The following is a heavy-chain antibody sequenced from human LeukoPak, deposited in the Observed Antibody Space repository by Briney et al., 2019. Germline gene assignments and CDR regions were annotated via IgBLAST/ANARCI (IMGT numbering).Heavy chain of an antibody. J-gene: IGHJ5*02. Sequence: SETLSLTCTVSGGSISSSSYYWGWIRQPPGKGLEWIGSIYYSGSTYYNPSLKSRVTISVDTSENQFSLKLSSVTAADTAVYYCARGRLPDNWFDPWGQGTLVTVSS. D-gene: IGHD2-15*01. CDR3: ARGRLPDNWFDP. V-gene: IGHV4-39*07. CDR1: GGSISSSSYY. CDR2: IYYSGST.